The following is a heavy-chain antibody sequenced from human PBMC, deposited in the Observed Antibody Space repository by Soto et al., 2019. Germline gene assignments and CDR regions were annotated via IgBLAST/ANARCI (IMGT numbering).Heavy chain of an antibody. Sequence: PGGSLRLSCAASGFMFSAYTMSWVRQAPGKGLEWLSSITSNSDHIDYADSVRGRFTVSRDNARKSLYLQMDSLGAEDTGVYYCATPYYYNHWGPGTLVPVSS. CDR2: ITSNSDHI. J-gene: IGHJ4*02. CDR3: ATPYYYNH. CDR1: GFMFSAYT. V-gene: IGHV3-21*01.